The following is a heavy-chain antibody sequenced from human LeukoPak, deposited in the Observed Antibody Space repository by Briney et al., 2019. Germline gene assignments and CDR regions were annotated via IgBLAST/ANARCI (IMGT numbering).Heavy chain of an antibody. Sequence: SETLSLTCTVSGGSISSGGYYWSWIRQHQGKGLEWIGYIYYSGSTYYNPSLKSRVTISVDTSKSQFSLKLSSVTAADTAVYYCARGGVMGSGSYYHWFDPWGQGTLVTVSS. D-gene: IGHD3-10*01. CDR2: IYYSGST. J-gene: IGHJ5*02. CDR1: GGSISSGGYY. CDR3: ARGGVMGSGSYYHWFDP. V-gene: IGHV4-31*03.